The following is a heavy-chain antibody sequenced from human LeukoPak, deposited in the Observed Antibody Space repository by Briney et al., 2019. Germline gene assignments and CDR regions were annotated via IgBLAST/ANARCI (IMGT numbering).Heavy chain of an antibody. J-gene: IGHJ5*02. CDR2: ISAYNGNT. CDR1: GYIFTSYG. D-gene: IGHD3-22*01. V-gene: IGHV1-18*01. Sequence: ASVKVCCKASGYIFTSYGISWVRQAPGQGLEWIGWISAYNGNTYYAQSLQGRITMTTDTSTTTAYMELRRLRSDDTAIYYCARIKLHYGSGGYQRNNWFDPWGQGTLVTVSS. CDR3: ARIKLHYGSGGYQRNNWFDP.